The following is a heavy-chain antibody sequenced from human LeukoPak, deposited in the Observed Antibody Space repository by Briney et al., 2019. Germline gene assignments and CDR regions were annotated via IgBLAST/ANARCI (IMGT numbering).Heavy chain of an antibody. Sequence: PGGSLRLSCAASGFTFSSYAMSWGRQAPGKGLEWVSAISGSGGSTYYADSVKGRFTISRDNSKNTLYLKMNSLRAEDTAVYYCAKSNTINVGYSSSSPEWGQGTLVTVSS. V-gene: IGHV3-23*01. CDR3: AKSNTINVGYSSSSPE. CDR1: GFTFSSYA. D-gene: IGHD6-6*01. CDR2: ISGSGGST. J-gene: IGHJ4*02.